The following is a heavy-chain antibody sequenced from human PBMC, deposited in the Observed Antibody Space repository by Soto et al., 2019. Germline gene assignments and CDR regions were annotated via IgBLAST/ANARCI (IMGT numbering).Heavy chain of an antibody. D-gene: IGHD4-17*01. CDR2: IVVGSGNT. Sequence: GASVKVSCKASGFTFTSFAVQWVRQARGQRLEWIGWIVVGSGNTNYAQKFQERVTITRDMSTSTAYMELSSLRSEDTAVYYCAAAPYGGTEYWGQGTLVTVSS. J-gene: IGHJ4*02. V-gene: IGHV1-58*01. CDR3: AAAPYGGTEY. CDR1: GFTFTSFA.